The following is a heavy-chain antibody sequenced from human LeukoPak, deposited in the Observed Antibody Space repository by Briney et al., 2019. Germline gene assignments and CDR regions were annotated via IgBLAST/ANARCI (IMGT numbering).Heavy chain of an antibody. J-gene: IGHJ3*02. CDR1: GYSFTTYW. D-gene: IGHD3-10*01. V-gene: IGHV5-10-1*01. CDR2: IDPRDSYT. Sequence: GESLKISCKASGYSFTTYWISWVRQMPGKGLGWMGRIDPRDSYTNYSPSFQGHVTISLDKSISTAHLQWSSLKASDTAMYYCARDITMVHAFDIWGQGTMVTVSS. CDR3: ARDITMVHAFDI.